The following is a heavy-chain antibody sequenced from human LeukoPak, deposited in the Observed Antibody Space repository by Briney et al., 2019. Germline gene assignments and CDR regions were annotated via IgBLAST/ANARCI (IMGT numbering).Heavy chain of an antibody. CDR2: IIPIFGTA. J-gene: IGHJ3*02. D-gene: IGHD6-25*01. CDR1: GYTFTGYY. CDR3: ARGGSRGYIPFSAFDI. Sequence: ASVKVSCKASGYTFTGYYMHWVRQAPGQGLEWMGGIIPIFGTANYAQKFQGKVTITADKSTSTAYMELSSLRSEDTAVYYCARGGSRGYIPFSAFDIWGQGTMVTVSS. V-gene: IGHV1-69*06.